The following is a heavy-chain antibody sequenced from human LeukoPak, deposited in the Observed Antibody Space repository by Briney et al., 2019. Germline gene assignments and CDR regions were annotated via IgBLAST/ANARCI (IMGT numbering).Heavy chain of an antibody. D-gene: IGHD3-22*01. V-gene: IGHV1-18*01. CDR2: ISAYNGNT. CDR3: ARGRYYYDSSGYNWFDP. CDR1: GYTFTSYG. J-gene: IGHJ5*02. Sequence: ASVKVSCKASGYTFTSYGISWVRQAPGQGLEWMGWISAYNGNTNYAQKLQGRVTITADESTSTAYMELSSLRSEDTAVYYCARGRYYYDSSGYNWFDPWGQGTLVTVSS.